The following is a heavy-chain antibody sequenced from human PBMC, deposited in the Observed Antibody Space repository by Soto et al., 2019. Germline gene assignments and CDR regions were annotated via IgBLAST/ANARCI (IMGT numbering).Heavy chain of an antibody. V-gene: IGHV3-7*01. CDR1: GFTFSSYW. CDR2: IKQDGSEK. J-gene: IGHJ3*02. Sequence: QTGGSLRLSCAASGFTFSSYWMSWVRQAPGKGLEWVANIKQDGSEKYYVDSVKGRFTISRDNAKNSLYLQMNSLRAEGTAVYYCACVQLWFSYDAFDIWGQGTMVTVSS. CDR3: ACVQLWFSYDAFDI. D-gene: IGHD5-18*01.